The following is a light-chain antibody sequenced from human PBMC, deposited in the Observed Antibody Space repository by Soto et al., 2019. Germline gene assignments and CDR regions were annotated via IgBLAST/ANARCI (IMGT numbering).Light chain of an antibody. CDR1: QSVDSS. V-gene: IGKV3-11*01. CDR2: DAS. J-gene: IGKJ2*01. Sequence: EVVLTQSPATLSLSPGERATLSCRASQSVDSSLAWYQQKLGQAPRLLIYDASNSATGIPGRFSGGGSGTDFTPTISSLGPEDFAVYYCQQRGAFGQGTKVEVK. CDR3: QQRGA.